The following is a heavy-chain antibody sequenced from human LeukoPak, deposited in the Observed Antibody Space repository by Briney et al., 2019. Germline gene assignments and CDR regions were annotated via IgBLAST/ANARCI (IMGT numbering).Heavy chain of an antibody. D-gene: IGHD1-26*01. CDR3: AKDGGGSYSFDL. Sequence: GGSLRLSCAASGFTFTNYSMTWVRQAPGKGLEWVSFMSSSGSTIYYADSVRGRFTISRDNSKNTLYLQMNSLRAEDTAVYYCAKDGGGSYSFDLWGRGTLVTVSS. CDR2: MSSSGSTI. V-gene: IGHV3-48*01. CDR1: GFTFTNYS. J-gene: IGHJ2*01.